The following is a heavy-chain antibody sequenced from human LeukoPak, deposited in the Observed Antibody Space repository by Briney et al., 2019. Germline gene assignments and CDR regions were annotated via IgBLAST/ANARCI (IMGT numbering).Heavy chain of an antibody. CDR2: ISYDGTNK. J-gene: IGHJ4*02. Sequence: GGSLRLSCAASGFTFSSYGMHWVRQAPGKGLEWVAIISYDGTNKYYADSVKGRFTISRDNPKNTLYLQMDSLRAEGTAVYYCARGANWGSPDYWGQGTLVTVSS. CDR1: GFTFSSYG. V-gene: IGHV3-30*03. CDR3: ARGANWGSPDY. D-gene: IGHD7-27*01.